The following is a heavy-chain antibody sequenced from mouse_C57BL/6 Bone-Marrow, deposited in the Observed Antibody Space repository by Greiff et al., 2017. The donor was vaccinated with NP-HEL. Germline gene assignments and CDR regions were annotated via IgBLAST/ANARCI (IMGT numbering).Heavy chain of an antibody. CDR1: GYTFTDYY. CDR3: ASAPYYNYDGAMDY. J-gene: IGHJ4*01. D-gene: IGHD2-4*01. V-gene: IGHV1-26*01. Sequence: VQLQQSGPELVKPGASVKMSCKASGYTFTDYYMNWVKLSPGQGLEWIGDIIPNNGGTSYNEKFKGKATLTVDKSSGTAYMELRSLTSEDSAVYFCASAPYYNYDGAMDYWGQGTSVPVSA. CDR2: IIPNNGGT.